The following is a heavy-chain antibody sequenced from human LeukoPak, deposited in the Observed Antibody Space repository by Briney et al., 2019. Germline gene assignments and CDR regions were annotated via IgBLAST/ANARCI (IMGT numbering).Heavy chain of an antibody. V-gene: IGHV3-21*01. Sequence: GGSLRLSCAASGFTFSSYSMNWVRQAPGKGLEWVSSISSSSSYIYYADSVKGRFTISRDNVKNSLYLQMNNLRADDTAVYYCARDDYDSSTPYYFDYWGQGILVTVSS. J-gene: IGHJ4*02. D-gene: IGHD3-22*01. CDR3: ARDDYDSSTPYYFDY. CDR1: GFTFSSYS. CDR2: ISSSSSYI.